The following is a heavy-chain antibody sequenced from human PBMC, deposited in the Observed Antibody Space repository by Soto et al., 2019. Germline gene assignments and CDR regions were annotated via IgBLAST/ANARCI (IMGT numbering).Heavy chain of an antibody. J-gene: IGHJ3*02. D-gene: IGHD3-22*01. CDR3: ARGQDYYDSSGGDAFDI. CDR2: INSDGSST. CDR1: GFTFSSYW. Sequence: EVQPVESGGGLVQPGGSLRLSCAASGFTFSSYWMHWVRQAPGKGLVWVSRINSDGSSTSYADSVKGRFTISRDNAKNTLYLQMNSLRAEDTAVYYCARGQDYYDSSGGDAFDIWGQGTMVTVSS. V-gene: IGHV3-74*01.